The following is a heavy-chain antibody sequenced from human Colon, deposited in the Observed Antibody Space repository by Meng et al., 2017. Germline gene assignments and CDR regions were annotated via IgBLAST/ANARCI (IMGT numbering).Heavy chain of an antibody. Sequence: PLVAVGLEVKLHGAAVKFSWQPSGYPFTGYFRPWVRQAPGQGLEWVGRINPNTGATDFAKNFQGRATMTRDTSITTAYMELSSLRSDDTAIYYCARGSLASVAGTSVFDYWGQGTLVTVSS. J-gene: IGHJ4*02. CDR2: INPNTGAT. D-gene: IGHD6-19*01. V-gene: IGHV1-2*06. CDR3: ARGSLASVAGTSVFDY. CDR1: GYPFTGYF.